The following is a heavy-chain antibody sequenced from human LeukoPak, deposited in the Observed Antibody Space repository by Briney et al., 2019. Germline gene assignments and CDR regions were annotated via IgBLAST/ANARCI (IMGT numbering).Heavy chain of an antibody. D-gene: IGHD5-12*01. CDR1: GYTFTIYG. CDR2: ISAYNGNT. V-gene: IGHV1-18*04. Sequence: ASVTVSFKASGYTFTIYGISWVRQAPGQGLEWMGWISAYNGNTNYAQNLQGRVTMTTDTSTSTAYMELRSLRSDDTAVYYCARAPLASGYADYWGQGTLVTVSS. J-gene: IGHJ4*02. CDR3: ARAPLASGYADY.